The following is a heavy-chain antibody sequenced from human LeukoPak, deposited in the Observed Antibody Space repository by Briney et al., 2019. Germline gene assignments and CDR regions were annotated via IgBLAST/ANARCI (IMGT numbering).Heavy chain of an antibody. J-gene: IGHJ4*02. Sequence: GGSLRLSCAASGFTFRSYAMSWVRQAPGKGLEWVSAISGSGGSTYYADSVKGRFTISRDKSKNTLYLQMNSLRAEDTAVYYCAKDRGGYYYDSSGYYYYWGQGTLVTVSS. CDR2: ISGSGGST. CDR3: AKDRGGYYYDSSGYYYY. V-gene: IGHV3-23*01. CDR1: GFTFRSYA. D-gene: IGHD3-22*01.